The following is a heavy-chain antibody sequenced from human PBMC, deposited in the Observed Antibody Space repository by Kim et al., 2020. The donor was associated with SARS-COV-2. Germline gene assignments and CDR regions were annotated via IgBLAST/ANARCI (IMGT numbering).Heavy chain of an antibody. CDR2: IIPIFGTA. V-gene: IGHV1-69*13. CDR1: GGTFSSYA. D-gene: IGHD6-6*01. J-gene: IGHJ6*02. CDR3: ARSAARPGIGYYYYYGMDV. Sequence: SVKVSCKASGGTFSSYAISWVRQAPGQGLEWMGGIIPIFGTANYAQKFQGRVTITADESTSTAYMELSSLRSEDTAVYYCARSAARPGIGYYYYYGMDVWGQGTTVTVSS.